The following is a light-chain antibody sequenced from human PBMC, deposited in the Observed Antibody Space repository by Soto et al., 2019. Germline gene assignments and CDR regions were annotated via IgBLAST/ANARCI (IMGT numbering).Light chain of an antibody. Sequence: EIVSTQSPGTLALSPGERASLSCGASQTVGSTYVAWYQQKPGLAPRLPIYDACSRATAIPDRFSGSGSGPDFTLTISRLEPEDFAVYYCQHYASSPWTFGQGTKVEL. CDR3: QHYASSPWT. CDR1: QTVGSTY. CDR2: DAC. J-gene: IGKJ1*01. V-gene: IGKV3D-20*01.